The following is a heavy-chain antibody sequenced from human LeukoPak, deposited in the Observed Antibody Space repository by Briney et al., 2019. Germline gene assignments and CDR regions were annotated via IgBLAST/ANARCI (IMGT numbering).Heavy chain of an antibody. CDR1: GGSISSYY. V-gene: IGHV4-4*07. J-gene: IGHJ4*02. CDR3: ARDRGTWNDDGFDY. D-gene: IGHD1-1*01. CDR2: IYISGST. Sequence: SETLSLTRTVSGGSISSYYWSWIRQPAGKGLEWIGRIYISGSTNYNPSLKSRVTMSVDTSKNQFSLKLSSVTAADTAVYYCARDRGTWNDDGFDYWGQGTLVTVSS.